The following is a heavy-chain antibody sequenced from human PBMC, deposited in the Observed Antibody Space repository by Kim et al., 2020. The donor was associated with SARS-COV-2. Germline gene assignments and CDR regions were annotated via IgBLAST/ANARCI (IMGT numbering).Heavy chain of an antibody. V-gene: IGHV1-3*01. Sequence: YQNFQGRITITTDTSASASYMELTSLTSEDTAVYYCAREGSGSYNWLDPWGQGTLVTVSS. CDR3: AREGSGSYNWLDP. D-gene: IGHD3-10*01. J-gene: IGHJ5*02.